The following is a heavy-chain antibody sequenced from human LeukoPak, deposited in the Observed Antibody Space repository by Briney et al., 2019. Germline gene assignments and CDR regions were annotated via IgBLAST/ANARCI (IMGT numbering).Heavy chain of an antibody. J-gene: IGHJ4*02. CDR3: ATATLYCSGGSCYPNYFDY. CDR2: IYYSGST. Sequence: PSETLSLTCTVSGGSISSYYWSWIRQPPGKGLEWIGYIYYSGSTKYNPSLKSRVTISVDTSKNQFSLKLSSVTAADTAVYYCATATLYCSGGSCYPNYFDYWGQGTLVTVSS. D-gene: IGHD2-15*01. CDR1: GGSISSYY. V-gene: IGHV4-59*01.